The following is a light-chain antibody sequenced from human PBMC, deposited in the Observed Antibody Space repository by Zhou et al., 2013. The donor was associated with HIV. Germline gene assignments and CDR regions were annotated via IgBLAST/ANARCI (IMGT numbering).Light chain of an antibody. V-gene: IGKV1-39*01. J-gene: IGKJ2*03. CDR2: AAS. CDR1: QSISSY. CDR3: QQSYTPYS. Sequence: DIQMTQSPSSLSASVGDRVTITCRASQSISSYLNWYQQKPGKAPKLLIYAASNLQSGVPSRFSGSGSGTDFTLTISSLQPEDFATYYCQQSYTPYSFGQGTKLEIK.